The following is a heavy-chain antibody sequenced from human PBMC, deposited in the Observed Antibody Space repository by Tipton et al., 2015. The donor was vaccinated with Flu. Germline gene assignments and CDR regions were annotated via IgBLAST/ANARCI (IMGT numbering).Heavy chain of an antibody. Sequence: QLVQSGAEVKKPGASVKVSCKASGYSFSNFGISWVRQAPGRGLEWMAWISAYSGDTIYARNFQGRVTLNTDTSTRTAYMEVRNLSADDTAVYYCARDAVQGVESAYYHGMEGWGHETTVTVS. V-gene: IGHV1-18*01. CDR2: ISAYSGDT. CDR1: GYSFSNFG. D-gene: IGHD3-10*01. CDR3: ARDAVQGVESAYYHGMEG. J-gene: IGHJ6*02.